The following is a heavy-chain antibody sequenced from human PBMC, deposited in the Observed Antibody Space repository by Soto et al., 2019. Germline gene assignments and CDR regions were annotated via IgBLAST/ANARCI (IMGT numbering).Heavy chain of an antibody. D-gene: IGHD3-16*01. J-gene: IGHJ6*02. CDR1: GGSISSSNW. Sequence: PSETLSLTCAVSGGSISSSNWWSWVRQPPGKGREWIGEIYHSGSTNYNPSLKSRVTISVDKSKNQFSLKLSSVTAADTAVYYCARTALYTYYYYGMDVWGQGTTVTVSS. V-gene: IGHV4-4*02. CDR3: ARTALYTYYYYGMDV. CDR2: IYHSGST.